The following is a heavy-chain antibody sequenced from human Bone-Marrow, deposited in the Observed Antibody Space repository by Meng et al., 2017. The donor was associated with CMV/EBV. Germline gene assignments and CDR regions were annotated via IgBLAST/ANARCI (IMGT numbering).Heavy chain of an antibody. CDR1: GFTFSSYG. J-gene: IGHJ6*02. CDR2: IRYDGSNK. D-gene: IGHD5-18*01. V-gene: IGHV3-30*02. CDR3: AKDYGYGSYYYYGMDV. Sequence: GGSLRLSCAASGFTFSSYGMHWVRQAPGKGLEWVAFIRYDGSNKYYADSVKGRFTISRDNSKNMLYLQMNSLRAEDTAVYYCAKDYGYGSYYYYGMDVWGQGTTVTVSS.